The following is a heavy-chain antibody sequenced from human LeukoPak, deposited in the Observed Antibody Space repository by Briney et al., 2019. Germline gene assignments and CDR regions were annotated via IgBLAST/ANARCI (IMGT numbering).Heavy chain of an antibody. V-gene: IGHV1-2*02. Sequence: ASVTVSCKASGYTFTGYYMHWVRQAPGQGLEWMGWINPNSGGTNYAQKFQGRVTMTRDTSISTAYMELSRLRSDDTAVYYCASCHSGGSCRAFDPWGQGTLVTVSS. CDR2: INPNSGGT. D-gene: IGHD2-15*01. CDR1: GYTFTGYY. J-gene: IGHJ5*02. CDR3: ASCHSGGSCRAFDP.